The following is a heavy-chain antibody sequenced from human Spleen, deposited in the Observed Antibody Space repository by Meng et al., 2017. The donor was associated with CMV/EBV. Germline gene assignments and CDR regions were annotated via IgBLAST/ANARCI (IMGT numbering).Heavy chain of an antibody. V-gene: IGHV4-59*13. D-gene: IGHD2-8*01. CDR1: GGSISTYY. J-gene: IGHJ5*02. CDR3: ARGALRNGPYVWFDP. Sequence: GSLRLSCTVSGGSISTYYWTWIRQPPGKGLEWIGYIYYSGTTTYSPSLKSRVTLSVDTSKNQLSLSLSSVTAADTAVYYCARGALRNGPYVWFDPWGQGTLVTVSS. CDR2: IYYSGTT.